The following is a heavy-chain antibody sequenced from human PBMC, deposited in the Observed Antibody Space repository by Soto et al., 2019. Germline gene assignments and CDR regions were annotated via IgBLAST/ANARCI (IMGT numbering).Heavy chain of an antibody. V-gene: IGHV1-46*01. J-gene: IGHJ1*01. CDR1: GYKFTTYF. CDR3: VRGYCTTTPCSGDFQH. CDR2: IHPSGDT. Sequence: ASVKVSCKASGYKFTTYFIHWVRQAPGQGLEWMGMIHPSGDTGYGQKFRGRVTMTIDTSTTTAYMELRNLTSEDTAIYFSVRGYCTTTPCSGDFQHWGQGTLATVSS. D-gene: IGHD2-8*01.